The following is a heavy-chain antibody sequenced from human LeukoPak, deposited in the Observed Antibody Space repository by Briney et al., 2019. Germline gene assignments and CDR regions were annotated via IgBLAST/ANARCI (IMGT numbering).Heavy chain of an antibody. D-gene: IGHD3-9*01. CDR2: MNPNSGNT. J-gene: IGHJ4*02. CDR3: ARELDRNYFAQSRDY. Sequence: GASVKVSRKASGYTFTSYDINWVRQATGQGLEWMGWMNPNSGNTGYAQKFQGRVTMTRDTSTDTAYMELSSLKSEDTAVYYCARELDRNYFAQSRDYWGQGTLVTVSS. CDR1: GYTFTSYD. V-gene: IGHV1-8*01.